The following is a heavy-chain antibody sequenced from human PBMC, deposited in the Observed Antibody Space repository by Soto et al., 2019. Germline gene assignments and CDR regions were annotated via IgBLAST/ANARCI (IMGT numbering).Heavy chain of an antibody. CDR2: IWDDGSKE. J-gene: IGHJ4*02. CDR1: GFTFRSFG. CDR3: ARVSGSGTDELGFDY. Sequence: QVQLVESGGGMVQPGRSLRLSCAASGFTFRSFGIHWVRQAPGKGMERGAAIWDDGSKEYYTDSVKGRFITSRDNSKNTVYLQMNSLRAEDTAVYYCARVSGSGTDELGFDYWGQGTRVIVPA. V-gene: IGHV3-33*01. D-gene: IGHD3-10*01.